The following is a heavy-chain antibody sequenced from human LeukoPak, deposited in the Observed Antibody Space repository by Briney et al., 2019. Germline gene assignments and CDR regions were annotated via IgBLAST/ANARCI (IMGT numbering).Heavy chain of an antibody. V-gene: IGHV3-23*01. D-gene: IGHD2-21*01. CDR2: ISGSGGNT. Sequence: GGSLRLSCAASGFTFSSYAMSWVRQAPGKGLEWVSAISGSGGNTYYADSVKGRFTISRDNSKNTLYLQMNSLRAEDTAVYYCASAARGDNFGSSHWGQGTLVTVSS. J-gene: IGHJ4*02. CDR3: ASAARGDNFGSSH. CDR1: GFTFSSYA.